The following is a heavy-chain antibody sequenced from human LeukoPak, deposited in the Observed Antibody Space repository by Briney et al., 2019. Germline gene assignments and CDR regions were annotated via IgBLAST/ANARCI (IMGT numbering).Heavy chain of an antibody. V-gene: IGHV3-74*01. D-gene: IGHD1-26*01. Sequence: GFTXXSYXXXWVRQAXGKGXXWVSRINSDGSSTIYADSVKGRFTISRDNAKNTLYLQMNSLRAEDTAVYYCARGREVDWFDPWGQGTLVTVSS. CDR3: ARGREVDWFDP. J-gene: IGHJ5*02. CDR1: GFTXXSYX. CDR2: INSDGSST.